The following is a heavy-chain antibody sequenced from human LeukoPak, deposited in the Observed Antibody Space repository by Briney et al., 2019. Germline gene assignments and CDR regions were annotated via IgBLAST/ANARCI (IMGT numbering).Heavy chain of an antibody. V-gene: IGHV3-73*01. CDR1: GFTFSGSA. CDR3: TRSLYYDSWSGYFGGEDFDY. D-gene: IGHD3-3*01. CDR2: IRSKGNNYAT. Sequence: PGGSLRLSCAASGFTFSGSAIHWVRQASGKGLEWVGRIRSKGNNYATTYGASVKGRFTFSRDDSKNTAYLRMNSLKTEDTAVYYCTRSLYYDSWSGYFGGEDFDYWGQGTLVTVSS. J-gene: IGHJ4*02.